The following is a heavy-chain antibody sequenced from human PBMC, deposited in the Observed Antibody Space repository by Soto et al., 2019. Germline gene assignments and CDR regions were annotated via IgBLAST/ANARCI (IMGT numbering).Heavy chain of an antibody. CDR1: GVTFSSYG. Sequence: QVQLVESGGGVVQPGRSLRLSCAASGVTFSSYGMHWVRQAPGKGLEWVAVIWYDGSNKYYADSVKGRFTISRDNSKNTLYLQMISMRAEDTAVYYCAGEQRGCSGGSCYYWFDPWGQGTLVTVSS. CDR2: IWYDGSNK. D-gene: IGHD2-15*01. V-gene: IGHV3-33*01. J-gene: IGHJ5*02. CDR3: AGEQRGCSGGSCYYWFDP.